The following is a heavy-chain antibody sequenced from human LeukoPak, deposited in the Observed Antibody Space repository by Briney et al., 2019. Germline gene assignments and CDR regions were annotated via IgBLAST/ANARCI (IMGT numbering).Heavy chain of an antibody. CDR1: GFTFSSSA. V-gene: IGHV3-48*02. D-gene: IGHD3-10*01. Sequence: GGSLRLSCAASGFTFSSSAMSWVRQAPGKGLEWISYISSTSGSTIKYADSVKGRFTISRDNAKNSLYLQMNSLRDEDTAVYYCARGRYFGSGSYWPTAYYDYWGQGTLVTVSS. CDR2: ISSTSGSTI. CDR3: ARGRYFGSGSYWPTAYYDY. J-gene: IGHJ4*02.